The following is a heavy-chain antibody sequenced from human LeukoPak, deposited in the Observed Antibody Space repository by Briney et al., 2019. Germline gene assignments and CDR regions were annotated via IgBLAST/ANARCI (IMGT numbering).Heavy chain of an antibody. D-gene: IGHD3-22*01. V-gene: IGHV1-69*13. Sequence: SVKVSCEASGGTFSSYAISWVRQAPGQGLEWMGGIIPIFGTANYAQKFQGRVTITADESTSTAYMELSSLRSEDTAVYYCAAPASSGYYTSFDYWGQGTLVTVSS. CDR1: GGTFSSYA. CDR2: IIPIFGTA. CDR3: AAPASSGYYTSFDY. J-gene: IGHJ4*02.